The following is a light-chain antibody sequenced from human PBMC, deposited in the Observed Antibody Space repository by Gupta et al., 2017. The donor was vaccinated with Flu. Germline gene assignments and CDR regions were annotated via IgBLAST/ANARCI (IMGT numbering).Light chain of an antibody. CDR1: QFVTGRY. J-gene: IGKJ4*01. V-gene: IGKV3D-20*01. CDR2: DAS. CDR3: QQYGSSPFT. Sequence: EVVLTQSPATLSSSPGERVTLSCGASQFVTGRYIAWYQQKPGLAPRLLIYDASFRASGVPERFRGSGSGTDFTLTISRLEPEDFALYFCQQYGSSPFTFGGGSKVEIK.